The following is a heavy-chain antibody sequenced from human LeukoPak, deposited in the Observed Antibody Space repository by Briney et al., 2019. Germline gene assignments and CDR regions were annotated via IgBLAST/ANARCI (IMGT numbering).Heavy chain of an antibody. V-gene: IGHV1-2*02. CDR2: INPNSGGT. CDR3: ARVLGVNWNPTGWFDP. Sequence: ASVKVSCKASGYTFTSYGISWVRQAPGQGLEWMGWINPNSGGTNYAQKFQGRVTMTRYTSISTAYMELSRLRSDDTAVYYCARVLGVNWNPTGWFDPWGQGTLVTVSS. D-gene: IGHD1-20*01. CDR1: GYTFTSYG. J-gene: IGHJ5*02.